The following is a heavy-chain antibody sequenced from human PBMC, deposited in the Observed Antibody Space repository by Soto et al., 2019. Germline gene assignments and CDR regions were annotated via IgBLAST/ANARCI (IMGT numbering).Heavy chain of an antibody. D-gene: IGHD3-3*01. Sequence: PGGSLRLSCAASGFTFSGSAMHWVRQASGKGLEWVGRIRSKANSYATAYAASVKGRFTISRDDSKNTAYLQMNSLKTEDTAVYYCTRHRALLVYDFWSGYYSPWGQGTLVTVSS. CDR2: IRSKANSYAT. J-gene: IGHJ4*02. CDR1: GFTFSGSA. CDR3: TRHRALLVYDFWSGYYSP. V-gene: IGHV3-73*01.